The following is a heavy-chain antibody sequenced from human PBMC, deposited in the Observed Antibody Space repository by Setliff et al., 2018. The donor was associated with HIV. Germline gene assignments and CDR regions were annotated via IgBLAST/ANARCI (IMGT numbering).Heavy chain of an antibody. CDR3: AADRIVLGDY. CDR1: GFIFSSYA. CDR2: ISYDGSVI. Sequence: GGSLRLSCAASGFIFSSYAMDWVRQAPGKGLEWVAVISYDGSVIQYADSVKGRFTISRDNAKNTLYLQMNSLRVEDTAVYYCAADRIVLGDYWGQGTLVTVSS. D-gene: IGHD2-15*01. J-gene: IGHJ4*02. V-gene: IGHV3-30*04.